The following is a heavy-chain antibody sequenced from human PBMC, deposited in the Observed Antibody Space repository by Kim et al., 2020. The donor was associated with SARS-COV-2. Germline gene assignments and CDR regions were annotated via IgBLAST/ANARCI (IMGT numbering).Heavy chain of an antibody. Sequence: SETLSLTCAVSGGSISSSNWWSWVRQPPGKGLEWIGEIYHSGSTNYNPSLKSRVTISVDKSKNQFSLKLSSVTAADTAVYYCARAPYDILTGRNAFDIRGQGTMVTVSS. J-gene: IGHJ3*02. D-gene: IGHD3-9*01. CDR2: IYHSGST. CDR1: GGSISSSNW. CDR3: ARAPYDILTGRNAFDI. V-gene: IGHV4-4*02.